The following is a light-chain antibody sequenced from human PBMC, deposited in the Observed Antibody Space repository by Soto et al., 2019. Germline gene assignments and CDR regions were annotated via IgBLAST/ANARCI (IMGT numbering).Light chain of an antibody. CDR2: LGY. Sequence: DIVMTQSPLSLPVTPGEPASISCRSSQSLLHSNGYNYLDWYLQKPGQSQQLLIYLGYNRASGVHDRFSGSGSGTDFTLKISRVEAEDVGVYYCMQAVQTPLTFGGGTKVDIK. V-gene: IGKV2-28*01. CDR3: MQAVQTPLT. CDR1: QSLLHSNGYNY. J-gene: IGKJ4*01.